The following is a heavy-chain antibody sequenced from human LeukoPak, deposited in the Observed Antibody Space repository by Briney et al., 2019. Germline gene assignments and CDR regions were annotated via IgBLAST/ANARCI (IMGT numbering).Heavy chain of an antibody. Sequence: GGSLRLSCAASGFAFSSYGMSWVRQAPGKGLEWVLGISGSGGSTYYADSVKGRFTISRDNPENTLYLQMNSLRAEDTALYYCASGYNYGLFDHWGQGILVTVSS. CDR1: GFAFSSYG. CDR3: ASGYNYGLFDH. J-gene: IGHJ4*02. CDR2: ISGSGGST. D-gene: IGHD5-18*01. V-gene: IGHV3-23*01.